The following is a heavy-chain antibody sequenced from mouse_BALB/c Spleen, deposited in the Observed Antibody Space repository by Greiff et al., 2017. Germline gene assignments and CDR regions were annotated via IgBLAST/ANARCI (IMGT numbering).Heavy chain of an antibody. J-gene: IGHJ1*01. CDR2: IYPSDSYT. D-gene: IGHD2-3*01. CDR1: GYTFTSYW. CDR3: TRSGDGYYGYFDV. Sequence: QVQLQQPGAELVRPGASVKLSCKASGYTFTSYWINWVKQRPGQGLEWIGNIYPSDSYTNYNQKFKDKATLTVDKSSSTAYMQLSSPTSEDSAVYYCTRSGDGYYGYFDVWGEGTTVTVSS. V-gene: IGHV1-69*02.